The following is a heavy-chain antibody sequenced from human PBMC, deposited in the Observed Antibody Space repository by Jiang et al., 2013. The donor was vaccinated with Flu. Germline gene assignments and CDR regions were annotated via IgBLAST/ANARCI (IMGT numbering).Heavy chain of an antibody. CDR2: INSRSSYT. J-gene: IGHJ4*02. Sequence: GLVKPGGSLRLSCEASGFIFSDNYMTWIRQAPGKGLEWVAYINSRSSYTNYADSVKDRFTISRDNAKNSLYLQMNSLRAEDTAVYYCARDLGGSSSWDVFDHWGQGTLVTVSS. V-gene: IGHV3-11*06. CDR1: GFIFSDNY. CDR3: ARDLGGSSSWDVFDH. D-gene: IGHD6-13*01.